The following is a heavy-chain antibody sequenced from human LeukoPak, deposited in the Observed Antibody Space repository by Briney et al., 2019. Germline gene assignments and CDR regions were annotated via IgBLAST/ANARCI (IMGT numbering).Heavy chain of an antibody. D-gene: IGHD3-3*01. CDR3: ARARITIFGVVTLDAFDI. V-gene: IGHV3-30-3*01. J-gene: IGHJ3*02. Sequence: GGSLRLSCAASGFTFSSYAMHWVRQAPGKGLEWVAVISYDGSNKYYADSVKGRFTISRDNSKNTLYLQMNSLRAEDTAVYYCARARITIFGVVTLDAFDIWGQGTMVTVSS. CDR1: GFTFSSYA. CDR2: ISYDGSNK.